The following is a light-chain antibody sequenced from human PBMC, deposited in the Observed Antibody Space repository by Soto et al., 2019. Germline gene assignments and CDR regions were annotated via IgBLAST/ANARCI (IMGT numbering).Light chain of an antibody. V-gene: IGKV1-5*01. J-gene: IGKJ1*01. Sequence: THMTQAPSTLSASVGDTVTITCRASQSISVSLAWYQQKPGKAPNLLIYDASTVQEGVPSRFGGSESGTEFTLTATSLQPEDFATYCCQQYGKYSTYGPGTKVDIK. CDR2: DAS. CDR1: QSISVS. CDR3: QQYGKYST.